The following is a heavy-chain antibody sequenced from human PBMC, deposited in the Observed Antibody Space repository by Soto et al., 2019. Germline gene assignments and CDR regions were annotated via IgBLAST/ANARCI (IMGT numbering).Heavy chain of an antibody. CDR1: GCIFRNQA. D-gene: IGHD3-10*01. V-gene: IGHV3-23*01. CDR2: ISYRGDET. Sequence: GGCLRLSVTASGCIFRNQAMCWVRQGPGKGLEWVSCISYRGDETFFLDSVKVRFAISRDNSENMLLLQMRSLRAEDTAIYYCARRGTYPRGHFHXWGQGTQVTVSX. CDR3: ARRGTYPRGHFHX. J-gene: IGHJ4*02.